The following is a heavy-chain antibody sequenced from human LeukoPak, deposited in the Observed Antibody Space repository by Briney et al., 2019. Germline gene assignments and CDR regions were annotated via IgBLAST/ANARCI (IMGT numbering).Heavy chain of an antibody. D-gene: IGHD5-18*01. CDR1: GGSISSYY. CDR2: IYYSGST. V-gene: IGHV4-59*01. CDR3: ARTTEGGYTYDYFYYYYMDV. Sequence: SETLSLTCTVSGGSISSYYWSWIRQPPGKGLEWIGYIYYSGSTNYSPSLKSRVTISVDTSKNQFSLKLSSVTAADTAVYYCARTTEGGYTYDYFYYYYMDVWGKGTTVTISS. J-gene: IGHJ6*03.